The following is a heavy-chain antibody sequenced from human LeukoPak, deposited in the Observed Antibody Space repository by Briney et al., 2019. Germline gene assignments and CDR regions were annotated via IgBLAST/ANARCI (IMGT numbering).Heavy chain of an antibody. V-gene: IGHV3-53*01. Sequence: GGSLRLSCAASGFTVSSNYMSWVRQAPGKGLEWVSVIYSGGSTYYADSVKGRFTISRDNSKTTLYLQMNSLRAEDTAVYYCARDSAGYSSSWYGWGQGTLVTVSS. D-gene: IGHD6-13*01. J-gene: IGHJ4*02. CDR1: GFTVSSNY. CDR2: IYSGGST. CDR3: ARDSAGYSSSWYG.